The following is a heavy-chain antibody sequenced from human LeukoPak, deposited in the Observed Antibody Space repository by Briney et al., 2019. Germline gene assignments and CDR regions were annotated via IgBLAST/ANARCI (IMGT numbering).Heavy chain of an antibody. Sequence: SETLSLTCTVSGGSISSSSYYWGWIRQPPGKGLEWIGSIYYSGSTNYNPSLKSRVTISVDTSKNQFSLKLSSVTAADTAVYYCARGRLRAGGGSDYWGQGTLVTVSS. J-gene: IGHJ4*02. V-gene: IGHV4-39*07. CDR3: ARGRLRAGGGSDY. CDR2: IYYSGST. CDR1: GGSISSSSYY. D-gene: IGHD4-17*01.